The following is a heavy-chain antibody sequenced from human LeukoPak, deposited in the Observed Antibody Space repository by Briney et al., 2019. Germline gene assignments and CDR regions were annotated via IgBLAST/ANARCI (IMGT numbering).Heavy chain of an antibody. CDR1: GGSISSTNYY. J-gene: IGHJ6*03. CDR3: TRGSIAYYYMDV. Sequence: SETLSLTCTVSGGSISSTNYYWGWIRQPPGKGLEWVGSIYYSGSTYYNPSLKSRVTISLDTPKTQFSLKLSSVTAADTAVYYCTRGSIAYYYMDVWGKGTTVTISS. V-gene: IGHV4-39*07. D-gene: IGHD3-22*01. CDR2: IYYSGST.